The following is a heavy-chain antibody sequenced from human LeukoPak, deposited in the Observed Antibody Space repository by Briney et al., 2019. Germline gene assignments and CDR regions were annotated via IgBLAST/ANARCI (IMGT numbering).Heavy chain of an antibody. J-gene: IGHJ4*02. CDR3: ARVGAGLYYFDY. V-gene: IGHV4-39*07. D-gene: IGHD1-26*01. CDR2: IYYSGST. Sequence: PSETLSLTCTVSGGSISSSSYYWGWIRQPPGKGLEWIGSIYYSGSTYYNPSLKGRVTISVDTSKNQFSLKLSSVTAADTAVYYCARVGAGLYYFDYWGQGTLVTVSS. CDR1: GGSISSSSYY.